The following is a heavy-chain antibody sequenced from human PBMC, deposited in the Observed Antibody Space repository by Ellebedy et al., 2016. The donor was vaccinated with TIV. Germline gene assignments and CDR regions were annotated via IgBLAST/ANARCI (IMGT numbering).Heavy chain of an antibody. CDR2: VRHNGRDK. J-gene: IGHJ4*02. Sequence: GESLKISCVASGFTFSNFGIQWVRQAPGKGLEWVAFVRHNGRDKYYAESVKGRFTISRDNSRSTVYLEMNNLRDEDTAVYHCAKDYGGDFALGPEYWGQGVLVTVSS. CDR1: GFTFSNFG. D-gene: IGHD2-21*02. V-gene: IGHV3-30*02. CDR3: AKDYGGDFALGPEY.